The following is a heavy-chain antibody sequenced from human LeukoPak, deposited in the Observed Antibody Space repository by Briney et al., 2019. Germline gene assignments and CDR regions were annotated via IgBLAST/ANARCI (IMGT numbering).Heavy chain of an antibody. CDR2: ISAYNGNT. CDR1: GYTFTSYG. J-gene: IGHJ4*02. CDR3: ARDNMATKTLFDY. V-gene: IGHV1-18*01. Sequence: ASVKVSCKASGYTFTSYGISWVRQAPGQGLEWMGWISAYNGNTNYAQKLQGRVTMTTDTSTSTVYMELSSLRSEDTAVYYCARDNMATKTLFDYWGQGTLVTVSS. D-gene: IGHD5-24*01.